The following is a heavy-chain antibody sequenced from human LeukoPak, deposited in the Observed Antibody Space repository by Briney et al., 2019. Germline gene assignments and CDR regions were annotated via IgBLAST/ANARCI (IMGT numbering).Heavy chain of an antibody. D-gene: IGHD2-2*01. CDR3: ARDWGDIVVVPATHMDV. V-gene: IGHV3-11*01. CDR1: GFTFSDYY. J-gene: IGHJ6*03. Sequence: GGSLRLSCAASGFTFSDYYVSWIRQAPGKGLEWVPYISRSGSTIYYADSVKGRFTISRDNAKNSLYLQLNSLRAEDTAVYYCARDWGDIVVVPATHMDVWGKGTTVTVSS. CDR2: ISRSGSTI.